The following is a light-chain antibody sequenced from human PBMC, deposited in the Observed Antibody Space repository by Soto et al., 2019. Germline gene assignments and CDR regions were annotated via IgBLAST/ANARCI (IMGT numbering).Light chain of an antibody. J-gene: IGKJ1*01. Sequence: EIVLTQSPGTLSLSPGERATLSCRASQSVSSSYLAWYQQKPGQAPRLLISDASNRATGIPARFSGSGSGTDFTLTISSLEPEDFAVYYCQHRMNWPWTFGQGTKVDI. V-gene: IGKV3D-20*02. CDR3: QHRMNWPWT. CDR2: DAS. CDR1: QSVSSSY.